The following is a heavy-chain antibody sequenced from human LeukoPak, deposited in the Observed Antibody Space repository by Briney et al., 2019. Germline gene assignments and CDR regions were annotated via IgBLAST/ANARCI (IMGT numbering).Heavy chain of an antibody. Sequence: GGSLRLSCAASGFTFSTYWMHWVRQPSGKGLVWVSRINTDGTTTAYADSVKGRFTISRDNAKNTLFLQMNSLSLEDTAVYYCVRGLQWFGETWNYYMDVWGEGTTVTVSS. V-gene: IGHV3-74*01. CDR3: VRGLQWFGETWNYYMDV. CDR2: INTDGTTT. D-gene: IGHD3-10*01. J-gene: IGHJ6*03. CDR1: GFTFSTYW.